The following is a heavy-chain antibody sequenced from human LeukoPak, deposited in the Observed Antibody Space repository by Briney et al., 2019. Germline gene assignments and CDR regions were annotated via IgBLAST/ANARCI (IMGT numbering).Heavy chain of an antibody. J-gene: IGHJ5*02. Sequence: SETLSLTCTVSGGSISSSSYYWGWIRQPPGKGLEWIGSIYYSGSTYYNPSLKSRVTIFVDTSKNQFSLKLSSVTAADTAVYYCARQGLVPAAIRHGFDPWGRGTLVTVSS. V-gene: IGHV4-39*01. CDR2: IYYSGST. D-gene: IGHD2-2*02. CDR1: GGSISSSSYY. CDR3: ARQGLVPAAIRHGFDP.